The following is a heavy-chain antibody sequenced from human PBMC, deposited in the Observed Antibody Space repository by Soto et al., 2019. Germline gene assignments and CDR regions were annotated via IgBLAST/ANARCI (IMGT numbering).Heavy chain of an antibody. Sequence: EVQLVESGGGLVKPGGSLRLSCAASGFTFSSYSMNWVRQAPGKGLEWVSSISSSSSYIYYADSGKGRFTISRDNAKNSLYLQMNSLRAGDTAVYYCARDYRDYGSGSYSLDYWGQGTLVTVSS. CDR3: ARDYRDYGSGSYSLDY. CDR2: ISSSSSYI. V-gene: IGHV3-21*01. J-gene: IGHJ4*02. D-gene: IGHD3-10*01. CDR1: GFTFSSYS.